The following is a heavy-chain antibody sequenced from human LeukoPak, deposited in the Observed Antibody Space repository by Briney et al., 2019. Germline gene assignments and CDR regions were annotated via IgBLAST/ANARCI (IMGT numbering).Heavy chain of an antibody. CDR1: GDSFTTYY. Sequence: SETLSLTCSLSGDSFTTYYWSWLRQPPGKGLEWIGYIYYSGTTNYNPSLETRVTISIDRPKNQFSLKLASVTAADTAVYYCAREKLSTSWYGGSRDYRHYFYGMDVWGQGTTVTVSS. D-gene: IGHD2-2*01. CDR2: IYYSGTT. J-gene: IGHJ6*02. V-gene: IGHV4-59*01. CDR3: AREKLSTSWYGGSRDYRHYFYGMDV.